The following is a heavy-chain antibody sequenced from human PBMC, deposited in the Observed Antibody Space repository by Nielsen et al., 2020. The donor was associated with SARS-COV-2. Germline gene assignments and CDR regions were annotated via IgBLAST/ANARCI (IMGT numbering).Heavy chain of an antibody. CDR3: ARAPSYFDY. V-gene: IGHV1-8*01. CDR2: MNPHSGHT. CDR1: GDTFTSYD. J-gene: IGHJ4*02. Sequence: ASVKVSCKASGDTFTSYDINWVRQATGQGLEWMGWMNPHSGHTGYAKKFQGRVTMTRSTSTSTAYMELSSLRSEDTAVYYCARAPSYFDYWGQGTLVTVSS.